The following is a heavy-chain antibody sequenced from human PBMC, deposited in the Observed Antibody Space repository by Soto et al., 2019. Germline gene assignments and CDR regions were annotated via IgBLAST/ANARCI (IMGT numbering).Heavy chain of an antibody. D-gene: IGHD2-15*01. CDR3: AKEVVAAIWFDP. Sequence: QVQLVESGGGVVQPGRSLRLSCAASGFTFSSYDMHWVRQAPGKGLEWVAVISYDGSNKYYADSVKGRFTISRDNSKNTLYLQMNSLRAEDTAVYYCAKEVVAAIWFDPWGQGTLVTVSS. J-gene: IGHJ5*02. CDR2: ISYDGSNK. CDR1: GFTFSSYD. V-gene: IGHV3-30*18.